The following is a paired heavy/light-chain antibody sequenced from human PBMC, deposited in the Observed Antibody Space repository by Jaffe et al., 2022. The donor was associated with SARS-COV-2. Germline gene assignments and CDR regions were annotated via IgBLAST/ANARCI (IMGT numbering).Light chain of an antibody. CDR2: WAS. V-gene: IGKV4-1*01. J-gene: IGKJ2*01. Sequence: DIVMTQSPDSLAVSLGERATINCKSSQSVLYSSNNKNYLAWYQQKPGQPPKLLIYWASTRESGVPDRFSGSGSGTDFTLTISSLQAEDVAVYHCQQYYVTPPLYTFGQGTKLEIK. CDR3: QQYYVTPPLYT. CDR1: QSVLYSSNNKNY.
Heavy chain of an antibody. D-gene: IGHD6-13*01. CDR3: ASGVPVPGRHAFDI. CDR2: IHHSGSN. J-gene: IGHJ3*02. Sequence: QVQLQESGPGLVKPSGTLSLTCAVSGVPISRSNWCSWVRQPPGKGLEWIGEIHHSGSNNYNPSLKSRVTISVDKSKNQFSLELRSVTAADTAVYYCASGVPVPGRHAFDIWGQGTMVTVSS. V-gene: IGHV4-4*02. CDR1: GVPISRSNW.